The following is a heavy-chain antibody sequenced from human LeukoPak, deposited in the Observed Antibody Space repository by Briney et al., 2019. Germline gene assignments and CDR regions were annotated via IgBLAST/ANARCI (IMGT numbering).Heavy chain of an antibody. Sequence: PGGSLRLSCAASGFTFSTYVMYWVRQAPGKGLEWVALITYDGSNKYYADSVEGRFTISRDNSKNTLYLQMNSLRPEDTAMYYCVKDRSSTWSFDYWGQGTLVTVSS. CDR2: ITYDGSNK. CDR1: GFTFSTYV. V-gene: IGHV3-30*18. D-gene: IGHD6-13*01. J-gene: IGHJ4*02. CDR3: VKDRSSTWSFDY.